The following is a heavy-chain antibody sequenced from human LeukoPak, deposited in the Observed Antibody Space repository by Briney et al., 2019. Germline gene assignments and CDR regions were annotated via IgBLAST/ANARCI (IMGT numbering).Heavy chain of an antibody. J-gene: IGHJ4*02. CDR2: ISSSSSSI. Sequence: GGSLRLSCAASGFTFSSYSMNWVREAPGKGLEWVSYISSSSSSIYYADSVKGRLTISRDNAKNSLYLQMNSLRAEDTAVYYCARASGDIVETATMGSYWGQGTLVTVSS. CDR3: ARASGDIVETATMGSY. D-gene: IGHD5-18*01. V-gene: IGHV3-21*01. CDR1: GFTFSSYS.